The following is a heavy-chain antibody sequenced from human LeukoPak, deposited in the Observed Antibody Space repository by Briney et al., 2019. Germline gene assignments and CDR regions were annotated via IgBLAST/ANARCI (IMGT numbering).Heavy chain of an antibody. V-gene: IGHV1-2*02. CDR3: GRAAGYYNWFDP. Sequence: ASVKVSCKASGYTFTGYYMHWVRQAPGQGLEWMGWINPNSGGTNYAQKLQGRVTMTTDTSTSTAYMELRSLRSDDTAVYYCGRAAGYYNWFDPWGQGTLVTVSS. D-gene: IGHD3-9*01. J-gene: IGHJ5*02. CDR2: INPNSGGT. CDR1: GYTFTGYY.